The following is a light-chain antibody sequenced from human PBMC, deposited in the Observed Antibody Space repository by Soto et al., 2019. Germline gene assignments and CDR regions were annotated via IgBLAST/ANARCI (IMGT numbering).Light chain of an antibody. J-gene: IGKJ1*01. CDR2: GAS. V-gene: IGKV3-20*01. CDR1: RSVSSSY. Sequence: ETVLTQSPGTLSLSPGERATLFCRASRSVSSSYLAWYQQKPGQAPRLLIYGASSRATGIPDRFSGSGSGTDFTLTISRLEPEDFAVYYCQKYGSSPPSWTFGQGTKVEIK. CDR3: QKYGSSPPSWT.